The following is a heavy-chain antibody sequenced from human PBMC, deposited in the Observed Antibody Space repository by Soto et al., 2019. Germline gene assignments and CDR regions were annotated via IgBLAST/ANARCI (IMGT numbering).Heavy chain of an antibody. CDR1: GGSFSGYY. CDR2: INHSGST. J-gene: IGHJ5*01. D-gene: IGHD2-15*01. CDR3: ARAAPRHCSVGSSYPGSDS. V-gene: IGHV4-34*01. Sequence: QVQLQQWGAGLLKPSETLSLTCAVYGGSFSGYYWSWIRQPPGKGLEWMGEINHSGSTNYNPSLKSRITRSVDTSENQFYLMLRSVTAADTAVYASARAAPRHCSVGSSYPGSDSWGQGTQVTVSS.